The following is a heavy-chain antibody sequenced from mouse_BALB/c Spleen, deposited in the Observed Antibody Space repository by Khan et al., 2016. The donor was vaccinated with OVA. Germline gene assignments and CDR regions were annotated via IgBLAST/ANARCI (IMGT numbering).Heavy chain of an antibody. J-gene: IGHJ4*01. CDR1: GYSITSDYA. V-gene: IGHV3-2*02. CDR2: ISYSGST. D-gene: IGHD2-3*01. CDR3: ARDGSRYNYAMDY. Sequence: DVKLQESGPGLVKPSQSLSLTCTVTGYSITSDYAWNWIRQFPGNKLEWMGYISYSGSTSYNPSLKSRISITRDTSKNQFFLQLNSVTTEDTATYYCARDGSRYNYAMDYWGQGTAVTVSS.